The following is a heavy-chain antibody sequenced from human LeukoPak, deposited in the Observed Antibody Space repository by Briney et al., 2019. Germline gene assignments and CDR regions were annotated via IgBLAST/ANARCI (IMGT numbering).Heavy chain of an antibody. CDR2: INPNSGGT. V-gene: IGHV1-2*02. Sequence: ASVKVSCKASGYTFTGYYMHWVRQAPGQGLEWMGWINPNSGGTNYAQKFQGRVTMTRDTSISTAYMELSRLRSDDTAVYYRASDLSVDTAMVSLDYWGQGTLVTVSS. CDR1: GYTFTGYY. D-gene: IGHD5-18*01. CDR3: ASDLSVDTAMVSLDY. J-gene: IGHJ4*02.